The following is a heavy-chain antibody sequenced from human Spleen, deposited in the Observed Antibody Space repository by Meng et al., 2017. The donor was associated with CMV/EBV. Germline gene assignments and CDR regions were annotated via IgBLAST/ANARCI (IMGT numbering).Heavy chain of an antibody. V-gene: IGHV1-2*02. CDR3: ARSGNLDY. J-gene: IGHJ4*02. CDR2: INPNSGGT. Sequence: SVRLSCKASGYTFTGYYMHWVRQAPGQGLEWMGWINPNSGGTNYAQKFQGRVTMTRDTSISAAYMELSRLRSDDTAIYFCARSGNLDYWGQGTLVTVSS. D-gene: IGHD4-23*01. CDR1: GYTFTGYY.